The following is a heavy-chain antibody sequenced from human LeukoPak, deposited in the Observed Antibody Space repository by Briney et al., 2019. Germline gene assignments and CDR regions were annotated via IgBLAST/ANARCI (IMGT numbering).Heavy chain of an antibody. D-gene: IGHD2-2*01. CDR1: GGSLIDYY. CDR3: ARRPASRLTFDY. CDR2: VHSSGNS. V-gene: IGHV4-59*01. J-gene: IGHJ4*01. Sequence: SETLSLTCTVSGGSLIDYYWHWIRQPPGKGLEWIAYVHSSGNSNHNPSLKSRVTISVDTSKNHLSLRLTAVTAADTAVYYCARRPASRLTFDYWGHGTLVTVSS.